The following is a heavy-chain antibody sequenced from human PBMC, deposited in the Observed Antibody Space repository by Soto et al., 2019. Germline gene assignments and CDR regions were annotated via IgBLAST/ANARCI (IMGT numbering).Heavy chain of an antibody. Sequence: GGSLRLSCAASGFTFSNYAMHWGRQAPGKGLEWVAVISYDGSDKYNANSVKGRFTISRDNSKNTLYLQMNSLRAEDTAVCYCARDTGPNGYNYYYFGMDVWGQGTTVTVSS. D-gene: IGHD5-18*01. J-gene: IGHJ6*02. CDR2: ISYDGSDK. V-gene: IGHV3-30-3*01. CDR1: GFTFSNYA. CDR3: ARDTGPNGYNYYYFGMDV.